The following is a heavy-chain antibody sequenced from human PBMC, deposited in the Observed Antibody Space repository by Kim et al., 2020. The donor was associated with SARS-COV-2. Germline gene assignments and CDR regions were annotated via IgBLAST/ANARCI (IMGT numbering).Heavy chain of an antibody. CDR3: ARESPRARVWFGENNNWFDP. CDR1: GGTFSSYA. V-gene: IGHV1-69*13. D-gene: IGHD3-10*01. Sequence: SVKVSCKASGGTFSSYAISWVRQPPGQGLEWMGGIIPIFGTANYAQKFQGRVTITADESTSTAYMELSSLRSEDTAVYYCARESPRARVWFGENNNWFDPWGQGTLVTVSS. CDR2: IIPIFGTA. J-gene: IGHJ5*02.